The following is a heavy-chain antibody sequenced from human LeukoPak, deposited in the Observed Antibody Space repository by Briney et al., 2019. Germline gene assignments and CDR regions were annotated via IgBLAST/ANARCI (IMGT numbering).Heavy chain of an antibody. J-gene: IGHJ4*02. CDR2: MRYDGSDE. V-gene: IGHV3-30*02. D-gene: IGHD1-26*01. Sequence: GGSLRLSCAASGFTFSTYGMHWVRQALGKGLEWVAFMRYDGSDEHYADSVQGRFTISRDNSYNTLYVQMNSLRAEDTALYYCARDLGLSVGATPFDFWGQGTLVTVSS. CDR3: ARDLGLSVGATPFDF. CDR1: GFTFSTYG.